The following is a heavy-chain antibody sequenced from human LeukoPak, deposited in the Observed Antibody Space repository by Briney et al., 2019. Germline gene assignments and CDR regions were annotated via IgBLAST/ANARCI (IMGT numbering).Heavy chain of an antibody. CDR1: GFTFDDYG. Sequence: GGSLRLSCAASGFTFDDYGMDWGRQVPGKGLEGGSSINWNGVGTTYAESVKGRFTISRDNAKNSLYLQMNSVRAEDTALYHCARRGDYRDHHSFEYWGQGALVTVSS. CDR2: INWNGVGT. V-gene: IGHV3-20*01. CDR3: ARRGDYRDHHSFEY. D-gene: IGHD4-17*01. J-gene: IGHJ4*02.